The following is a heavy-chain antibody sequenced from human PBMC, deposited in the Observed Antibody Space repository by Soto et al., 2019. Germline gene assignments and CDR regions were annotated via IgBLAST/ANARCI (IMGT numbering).Heavy chain of an antibody. J-gene: IGHJ4*02. CDR3: ARGVVVAAPFDY. V-gene: IGHV1-69*13. Sequence: SVKVSCKASGGTFSSYAISWVRQAPGQGLEWMGGIIPIFGTANYTQKFQGRVTITADESTSTAYMELSSLRSEDTAEYYCARGVVVAAPFDYWGQRTLVTVSS. CDR1: GGTFSSYA. D-gene: IGHD2-15*01. CDR2: IIPIFGTA.